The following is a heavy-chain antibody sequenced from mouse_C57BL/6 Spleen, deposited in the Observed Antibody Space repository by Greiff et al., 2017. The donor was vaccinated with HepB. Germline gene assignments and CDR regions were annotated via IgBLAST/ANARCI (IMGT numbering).Heavy chain of an antibody. Sequence: VQLQQPGAELVKPGASVKLSCKASGYTFTSYWMQWVKQRPGQGLEWIGEIDPSDSYTNYNQKFKGKATLTVDTSSSTAYMRLSSLTSEDSAVYYCARRGYYYGSSFIDYWGQGTTLTVSS. CDR1: GYTFTSYW. CDR3: ARRGYYYGSSFIDY. D-gene: IGHD1-1*01. CDR2: IDPSDSYT. V-gene: IGHV1-50*01. J-gene: IGHJ2*01.